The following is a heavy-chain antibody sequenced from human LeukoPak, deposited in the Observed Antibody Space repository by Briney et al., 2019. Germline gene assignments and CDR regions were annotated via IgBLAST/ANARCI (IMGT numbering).Heavy chain of an antibody. CDR1: GFTFSSYS. CDR3: AREMTYSSSPGHYYYYYYMDV. J-gene: IGHJ6*03. D-gene: IGHD6-6*01. V-gene: IGHV3-21*01. Sequence: GGSLRLSCAASGFTFSSYSMNWVRQAPGKGLEWVSSISSSSSYIYYADSVKGRFTISRDNAKNSLYLQMNSLRAEDTAVYYCAREMTYSSSPGHYYYYYYMDVWGKGTTVTVSS. CDR2: ISSSSSYI.